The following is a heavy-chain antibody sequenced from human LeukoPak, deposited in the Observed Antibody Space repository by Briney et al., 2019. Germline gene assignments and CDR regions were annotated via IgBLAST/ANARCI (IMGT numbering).Heavy chain of an antibody. J-gene: IGHJ6*02. V-gene: IGHV4-34*01. CDR2: INHSGST. CDR3: ARDKQLVSGYYYYGMDV. D-gene: IGHD6-13*01. CDR1: GGSFSGYY. Sequence: PSETLSLTCAVYGGSFSGYYWSWIRQPPGKGLEWIGEINHSGSTNYNPSLKSRVTMSVDTSKNQFSLKLSSVTAADTAVYYCARDKQLVSGYYYYGMDVWGQGTTVTVSS.